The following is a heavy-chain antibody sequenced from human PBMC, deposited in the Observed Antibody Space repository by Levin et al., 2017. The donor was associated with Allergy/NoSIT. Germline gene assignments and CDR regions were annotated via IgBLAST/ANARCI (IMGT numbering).Heavy chain of an antibody. CDR2: VYPADSDA. J-gene: IGHJ6*02. V-gene: IGHV5-51*01. D-gene: IGHD2-15*01. CDR3: AKIDSHSGYGMNV. CDR1: GYSFISYW. Sequence: PGESLKISCQGSGYSFISYWIAWVRQMPGKGLEWMGSVYPADSDATYNPSFLGQVSLSVDKSLKTAYLQWSSLKASDTAMYYCAKIDSHSGYGMNVWGQGTTVTVSS.